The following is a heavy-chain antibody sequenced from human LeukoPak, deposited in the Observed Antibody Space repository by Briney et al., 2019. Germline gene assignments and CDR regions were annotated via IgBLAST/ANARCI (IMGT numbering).Heavy chain of an antibody. V-gene: IGHV3-23*01. CDR2: IDCSGVST. Sequence: GGSLILSFAASGFTFSTYAMSWVRQAPGKGLEWVSTIDCSGVSTSYADSVTGRFTFSRDNSKNTLYLQMNSLRAEDTALYYCAKDYVSGSYNPPPIFFDYWGQGTLVTVSS. D-gene: IGHD1-26*01. CDR3: AKDYVSGSYNPPPIFFDY. CDR1: GFTFSTYA. J-gene: IGHJ4*02.